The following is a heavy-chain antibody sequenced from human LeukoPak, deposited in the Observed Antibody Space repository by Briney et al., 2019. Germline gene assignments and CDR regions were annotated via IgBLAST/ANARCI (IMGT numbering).Heavy chain of an antibody. D-gene: IGHD7-27*01. Sequence: SETLSLTCTLSGGSISSYYWSWIRQPAGKGLEWIGRIYTSGSTNYNPSLKSRVTMSVDTSKNQFSLKLSSVTAADTAVYYCAMGELSGDGFDYWGQGTLVTVSS. CDR1: GGSISSYY. J-gene: IGHJ4*02. CDR3: AMGELSGDGFDY. V-gene: IGHV4-4*07. CDR2: IYTSGST.